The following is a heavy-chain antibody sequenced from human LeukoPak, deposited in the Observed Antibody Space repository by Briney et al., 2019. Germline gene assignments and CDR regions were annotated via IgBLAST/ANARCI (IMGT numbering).Heavy chain of an antibody. Sequence: SETLSLTCTVSGSSISSYYWSWIRQPPGKGLEWIGYIYYSGSTNYNPSLKSRVTISVDTSKNQFSLKLSSVTAADTAVYYCARQVVVAATFLFDYWGQGTLVTVSS. CDR2: IYYSGST. D-gene: IGHD2-15*01. V-gene: IGHV4-59*01. J-gene: IGHJ4*02. CDR3: ARQVVVAATFLFDY. CDR1: GSSISSYY.